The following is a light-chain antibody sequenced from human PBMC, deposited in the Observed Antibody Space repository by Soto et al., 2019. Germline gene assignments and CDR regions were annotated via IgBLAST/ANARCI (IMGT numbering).Light chain of an antibody. Sequence: QSALTQPASVSASPGQSITISCTGTSSNVGTYDLVSWYQHHPDKAPKLIIYEGTKRPSGISSRFSGSKSGNMASLTISGLQAEDDADYYCCSFAVGAALVFGGGTKLTVL. CDR3: CSFAVGAALV. CDR1: SSNVGTYDL. J-gene: IGLJ2*01. CDR2: EGT. V-gene: IGLV2-23*01.